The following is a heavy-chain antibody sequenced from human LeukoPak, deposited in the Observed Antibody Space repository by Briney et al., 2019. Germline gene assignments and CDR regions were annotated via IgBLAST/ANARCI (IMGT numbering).Heavy chain of an antibody. CDR1: GFTFSSNE. CDR3: ARAAYSSG. J-gene: IGHJ4*02. Sequence: PGGSLRLSCAASGFTFSSNEMNWVRQAPEKGLEWVSYISTSGSTKYYADSVKGRFTISRDNAKNSLYLQMNSLRVEDTAVYYCARAAYSSGWGQGTLVTVSS. V-gene: IGHV3-48*03. D-gene: IGHD6-19*01. CDR2: ISTSGSTK.